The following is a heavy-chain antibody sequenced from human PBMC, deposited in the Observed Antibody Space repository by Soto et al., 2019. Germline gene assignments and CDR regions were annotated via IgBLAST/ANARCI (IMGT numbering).Heavy chain of an antibody. D-gene: IGHD2-2*01. CDR3: TRHVDPQRLGTVPAAIVDY. V-gene: IGHV3-73*01. J-gene: IGHJ4*02. CDR1: GFTFSGSA. CDR2: IRSKANSYAT. Sequence: PGGSLRLSCAASGFTFSGSAMHWVRQASGKGLEWVGRIRSKANSYATAYAASVKGRFTISRDDSKNTAYLQMNSLKTEDTAVYYCTRHVDPQRLGTVPAAIVDYWGQGTLVTVSS.